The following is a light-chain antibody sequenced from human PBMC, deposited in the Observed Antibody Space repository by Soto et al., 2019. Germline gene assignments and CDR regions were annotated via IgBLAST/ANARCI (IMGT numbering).Light chain of an antibody. CDR1: QTVSSTY. CDR2: GAS. Sequence: EIVLTQSPGALSLSPGERATLSCRASQTVSSTYLGWYQQKPGQAPRLLIYGASSRATGIPDRFSGSRSWTEFTPTISRLEPQDFAVYYCQQYGSSPYTFGQGTKLEIK. CDR3: QQYGSSPYT. J-gene: IGKJ2*01. V-gene: IGKV3-20*01.